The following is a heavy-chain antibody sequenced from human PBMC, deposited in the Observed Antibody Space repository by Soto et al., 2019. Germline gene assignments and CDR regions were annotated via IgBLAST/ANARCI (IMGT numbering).Heavy chain of an antibody. CDR1: GYTFTSYD. Sequence: GASVKVSCKASGYTFTSYDINWVRQATGQGLEWMGWMNPNSGNTGYAQKFQGRVTMTRNTSISTAYMELSSLRSEDTAVYYCARSTTGYYDFWSGWYYYYGMDVWGQGTTVTVSS. CDR2: MNPNSGNT. D-gene: IGHD3-3*01. J-gene: IGHJ6*02. V-gene: IGHV1-8*01. CDR3: ARSTTGYYDFWSGWYYYYGMDV.